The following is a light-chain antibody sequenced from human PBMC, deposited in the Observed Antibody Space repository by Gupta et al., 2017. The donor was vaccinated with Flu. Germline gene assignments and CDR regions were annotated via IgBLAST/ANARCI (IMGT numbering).Light chain of an antibody. Sequence: QSVLTQPPSVSGAPGQRVTISCTGSSSNIGAGYDVHWYQQLPGTAPKPLIYGNSNRPSGVTDRFSGSKSGNSASLAIPGLQAEDEADYYCQSYDSSLRVYVFGTGTKVTVL. CDR2: GNS. CDR3: QSYDSSLRVYV. CDR1: SSNIGAGYD. J-gene: IGLJ1*01. V-gene: IGLV1-40*01.